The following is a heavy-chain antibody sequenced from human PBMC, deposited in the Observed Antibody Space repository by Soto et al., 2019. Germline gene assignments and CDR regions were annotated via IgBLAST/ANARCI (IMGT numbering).Heavy chain of an antibody. Sequence: PGESLKISCKGSGYSFTSYWISWVRQMPGKGLEWMGRIDPSDSYTNYSPSFQVHVTISADKSISTAYLQWSSLKASDTSMYYCARLPHYGGSDSYYYYYGMDVWGQGTTVTVYS. D-gene: IGHD4-17*01. CDR1: GYSFTSYW. CDR2: IDPSDSYT. J-gene: IGHJ6*02. V-gene: IGHV5-10-1*01. CDR3: ARLPHYGGSDSYYYYYGMDV.